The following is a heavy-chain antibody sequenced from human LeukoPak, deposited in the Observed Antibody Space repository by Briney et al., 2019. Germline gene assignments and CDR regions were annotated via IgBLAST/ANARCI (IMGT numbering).Heavy chain of an antibody. CDR2: ISSGSSTI. V-gene: IGHV3-48*04. CDR1: GFTFSSYS. CDR3: ARGDWNYGY. J-gene: IGHJ4*02. D-gene: IGHD1-7*01. Sequence: EGSLRLSCAASGFTFSSYSMNWVRQAPGKGLEWVSYISSGSSTIYYADSVKGRFTISRDNAENSLYLQMDSLRAEDTAVYYCARGDWNYGYWGQGTLVTVSS.